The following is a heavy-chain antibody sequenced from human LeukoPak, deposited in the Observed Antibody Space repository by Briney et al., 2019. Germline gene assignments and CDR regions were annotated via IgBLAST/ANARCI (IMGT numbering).Heavy chain of an antibody. Sequence: GGFLRLSCAASGFTFSSYSMNWVRQAPGKGLEWVSCISSSSSYIYYADSVEGRFTISRDNAKNSLYLQMNRLRAEDTAVYYCARDQGPRFGDLFGSTHYYYGMDVWGQGTTVTVSS. CDR2: ISSSSSYI. V-gene: IGHV3-21*01. J-gene: IGHJ6*02. CDR3: ARDQGPRFGDLFGSTHYYYGMDV. CDR1: GFTFSSYS. D-gene: IGHD3-10*01.